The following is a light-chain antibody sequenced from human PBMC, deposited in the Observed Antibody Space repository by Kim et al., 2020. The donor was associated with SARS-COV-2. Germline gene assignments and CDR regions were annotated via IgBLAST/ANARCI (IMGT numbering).Light chain of an antibody. CDR1: QDINSR. CDR3: QQANNFPWT. J-gene: IGKJ1*01. CDR2: GAS. Sequence: DIQMTQSPSSVSASVGDRVTITCRASQDINSRLAWYQQRPGMVPKLLIDGASNLQSGVPSRFSGSGSGTDFTLTIWNLQPEDFATYYCQQANNFPWTFGQGTKVDIK. V-gene: IGKV1-12*01.